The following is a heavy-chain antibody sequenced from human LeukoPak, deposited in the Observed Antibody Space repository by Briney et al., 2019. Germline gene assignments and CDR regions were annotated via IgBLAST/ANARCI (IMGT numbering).Heavy chain of an antibody. CDR1: GFTFSSYW. CDR2: INSDGSST. CDR3: AREGGATITDFDY. D-gene: IGHD5-24*01. Sequence: PGGSLRLSCAASGFTFSSYWMHWVRQAPGKGLVWVSRINSDGSSTSYADSVKGRFTISRDNAKNTLYLQMNSLGAEDAAVYYCAREGGATITDFDYWGQGTLVTVSS. J-gene: IGHJ4*02. V-gene: IGHV3-74*01.